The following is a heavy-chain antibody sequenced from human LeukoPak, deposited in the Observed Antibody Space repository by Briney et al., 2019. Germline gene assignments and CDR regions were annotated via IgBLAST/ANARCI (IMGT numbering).Heavy chain of an antibody. CDR1: GAPISRNSYY. CDR2: FYYSGTT. J-gene: IGHJ4*02. Sequence: PETLSLTCSISGAPISRNSYYWGWIRQSPGNGLEWVAIFYYSGTTFKNPSLKSRVTISVDTSQDQFSLNLKSVTAADTAVYFCAKGRSPKAPFDSWGQGTLVTVSS. V-gene: IGHV4-39*01. CDR3: AKGRSPKAPFDS.